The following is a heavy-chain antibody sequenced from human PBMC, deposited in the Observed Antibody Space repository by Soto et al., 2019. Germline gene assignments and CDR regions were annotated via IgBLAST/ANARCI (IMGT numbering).Heavy chain of an antibody. CDR2: IASSSTYT. V-gene: IGHV3-11*06. D-gene: IGHD1-20*01. Sequence: GGSLRLSCAASGFTFSDYYMSWIRQAPGKGLEWVSYIASSSTYTNYADSVKGRFTISRDNAKNSLFLHMNSLRVEDTAVYYCARGYGAFDMWGQRTMVTVSS. CDR1: GFTFSDYY. J-gene: IGHJ3*02. CDR3: ARGYGAFDM.